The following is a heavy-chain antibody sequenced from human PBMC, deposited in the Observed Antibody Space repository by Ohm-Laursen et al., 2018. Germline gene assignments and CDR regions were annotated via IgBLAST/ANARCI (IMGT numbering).Heavy chain of an antibody. D-gene: IGHD6-19*01. J-gene: IGHJ5*02. V-gene: IGHV1-2*02. CDR3: ARDVAGRGSWFDP. CDR1: GYTFTGYY. CDR2: INPDSGGP. Sequence: ASVKVSCNASGYTFTGYYVHWVRQAPGQGLEWLGWINPDSGGPKYAQNFQGRVTMTRDTSISTAYMELSSLRSDDTAVYYCARDVAGRGSWFDPWGQGTLVTVSS.